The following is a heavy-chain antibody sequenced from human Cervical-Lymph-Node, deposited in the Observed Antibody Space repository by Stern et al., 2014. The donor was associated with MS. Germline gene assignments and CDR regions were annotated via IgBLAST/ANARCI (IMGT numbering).Heavy chain of an antibody. CDR2: IYYSGST. V-gene: IGHV4-59*01. CDR3: ARVRFLGDAFDI. D-gene: IGHD3-3*01. J-gene: IGHJ3*02. Sequence: QVQLQESGPGLVKPSETLSLTCTVSGGSIRSYYWSWIRQPPGKGLEWIGYIYYSGSTNYNPSLKSRVTISVDTSKNQFSLKLSSVTAADTAVYYCARVRFLGDAFDIWGQGTMVTVSS. CDR1: GGSIRSYY.